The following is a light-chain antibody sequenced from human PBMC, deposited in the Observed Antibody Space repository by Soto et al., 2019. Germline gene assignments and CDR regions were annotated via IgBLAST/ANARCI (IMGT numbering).Light chain of an antibody. CDR2: EVS. V-gene: IGLV2-14*01. CDR1: SSDVGAYNY. Sequence: QSVLTQPASVSGSPGQSITISCTGTSSDVGAYNYVSWYQQHPDKAPKLMIFEVSDRPSGVSNRFSGSNSGNTASLTISGPQAEDEADYFCSSYTSNSTLVFGGGTKLTVL. J-gene: IGLJ3*02. CDR3: SSYTSNSTLV.